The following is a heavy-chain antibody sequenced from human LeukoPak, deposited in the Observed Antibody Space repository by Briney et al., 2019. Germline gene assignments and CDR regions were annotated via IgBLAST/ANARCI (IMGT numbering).Heavy chain of an antibody. Sequence: GGSLRLSCAASGFSFSTYAMSWVRQAPGKGLEWVAAISGSGGDTDYADSVKGRFTISRDNSKNMLYLQMNSLRAEDTAVYYCAKDIHFLTGYDYWGQGTLVIVSS. CDR2: ISGSGGDT. V-gene: IGHV3-23*01. J-gene: IGHJ4*02. D-gene: IGHD3/OR15-3a*01. CDR1: GFSFSTYA. CDR3: AKDIHFLTGYDY.